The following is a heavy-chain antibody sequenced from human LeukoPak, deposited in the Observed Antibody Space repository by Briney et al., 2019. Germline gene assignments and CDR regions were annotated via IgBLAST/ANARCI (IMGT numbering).Heavy chain of an antibody. CDR3: ARDDGSTWLIGP. CDR2: AGDSRT. J-gene: IGHJ5*02. D-gene: IGHD6-13*01. V-gene: IGHV3-43*02. Sequence: PGGSLRLSCAASGFTFKKYALHWVRQAPGKGLEWVSLAGDSRTSYADSVVGRFIISRDNSKNSLYLHMSSLRTEDTALYYCARDDGSTWLIGPWGQGTLVTVSS. CDR1: GFTFKKYA.